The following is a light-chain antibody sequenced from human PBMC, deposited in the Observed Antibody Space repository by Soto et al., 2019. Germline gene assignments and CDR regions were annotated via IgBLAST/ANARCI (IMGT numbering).Light chain of an antibody. CDR3: QQRSNWPRFT. J-gene: IGKJ3*01. Sequence: EIVLTQSPATLSLSPGERVTLSCRASQSVSSYLAWYQQKPGQAPRLLIYDASNRATGIPARFSGSGSGTDFTLTISSLEPEDFAVYYCQQRSNWPRFTFGPGTKVDIK. CDR2: DAS. CDR1: QSVSSY. V-gene: IGKV3-11*01.